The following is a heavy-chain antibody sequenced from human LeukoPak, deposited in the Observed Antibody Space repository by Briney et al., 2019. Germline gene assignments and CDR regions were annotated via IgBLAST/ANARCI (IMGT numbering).Heavy chain of an antibody. V-gene: IGHV3-30*04. CDR1: GFTFSSYA. J-gene: IGHJ4*02. CDR3: AKFHPPCSGGSCYGGGY. D-gene: IGHD2-15*01. Sequence: GGSLRLSCAASGFTFSSYAMHWVRQAPGKGLEWEAVISYDGSNKYYADSVKGRFTISRDNSKNTLYLQMNSLRAEDTAVYYCAKFHPPCSGGSCYGGGYWGQGTLVTVSS. CDR2: ISYDGSNK.